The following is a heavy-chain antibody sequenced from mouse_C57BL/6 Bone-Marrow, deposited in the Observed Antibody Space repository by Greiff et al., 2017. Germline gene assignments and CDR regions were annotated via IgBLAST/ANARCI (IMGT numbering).Heavy chain of an antibody. CDR1: GYTFTSYG. J-gene: IGHJ4*01. D-gene: IGHD2-12*01. Sequence: QVQLQQSGAELARPGASVKLSCKASGYTFTSYGISWVKQRPDQGLEWIGKIYPRSGNTYYNEKFKGKAPLTADKSSSTPYLELRSLPSEDSAVYCGEIRQGYYYAMDYWGQGTSVTVSS. CDR2: IYPRSGNT. V-gene: IGHV1-81*01. CDR3: EIRQGYYYAMDY.